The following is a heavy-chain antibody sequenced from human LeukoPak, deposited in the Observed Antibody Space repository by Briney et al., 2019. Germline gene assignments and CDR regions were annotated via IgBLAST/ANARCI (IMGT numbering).Heavy chain of an antibody. V-gene: IGHV4-59*08. CDR3: ARHGQDYYGSGSYGLNWFDP. J-gene: IGHJ5*02. CDR2: IYYSGST. Sequence: AETLSLTCTVSGGSSSRYYWSWIRRPPGKERECIRNIYYSGSTNYNPSLKRLVTLSVDTSKKQFSLKLSSVTAADTAVYYCARHGQDYYGSGSYGLNWFDPWGQGTLVTVSS. D-gene: IGHD3-10*01. CDR1: GGSSSRYY.